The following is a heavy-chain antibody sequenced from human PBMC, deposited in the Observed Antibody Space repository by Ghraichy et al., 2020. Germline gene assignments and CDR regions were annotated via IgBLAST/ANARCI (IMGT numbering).Heavy chain of an antibody. V-gene: IGHV1-3*01. CDR1: GYTFTSFN. J-gene: IGHJ4*02. CDR2: INVGNGNT. Sequence: SVKVSCKASGYTFTSFNIHWIYQAPGQRLQWMGWINVGNGNTKHSQRFRGRVTTISDTSARTVYMELSSLTSEDTGVYYCARGGPATRKDFDYWGQGTLVTVSS. CDR3: ARGGPATRKDFDY. D-gene: IGHD1-14*01.